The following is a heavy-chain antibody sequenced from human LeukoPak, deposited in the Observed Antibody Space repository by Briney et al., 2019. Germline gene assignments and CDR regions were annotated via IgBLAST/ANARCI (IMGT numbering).Heavy chain of an antibody. CDR2: ISSSSSYI. V-gene: IGHV3-21*01. D-gene: IGHD3-22*01. J-gene: IGHJ4*02. Sequence: GGSLRLSCAASGFTFSSYAMSWVRQAPGKGLEWVSSISSSSSYIYYADSVKGRFTISRDNAKNSLYLQMNSLRAEDTAVYYCARGGYYYDSSGYYQHAPLDYWGQGTLVTVSS. CDR3: ARGGYYYDSSGYYQHAPLDY. CDR1: GFTFSSYA.